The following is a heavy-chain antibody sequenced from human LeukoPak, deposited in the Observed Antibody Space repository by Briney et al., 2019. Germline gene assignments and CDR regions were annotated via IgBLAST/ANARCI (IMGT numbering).Heavy chain of an antibody. CDR1: GYTFTSYY. V-gene: IGHV1-46*01. CDR3: AREGGGAAGLDY. J-gene: IGHJ4*02. D-gene: IGHD6-13*01. CDR2: INPSDVST. Sequence: GASVKVSCKASGYTFTSYYIHWVRQAPGQGLEWMGIINPSDVSTSYAQKFQGRVTMTRDTSTSTVYMDLSSLRSEDTAVYYCAREGGGAAGLDYWGQGTLVTVSS.